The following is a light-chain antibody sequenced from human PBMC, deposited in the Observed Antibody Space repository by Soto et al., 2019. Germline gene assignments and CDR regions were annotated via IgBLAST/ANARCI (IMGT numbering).Light chain of an antibody. CDR3: QQYYSFPFT. Sequence: AIRMTQSPSSFSASIGDRVTITCRASQDISSYLAWYQQKPGKAPKLLIYAASTLQTGVPSRFSGSGFGTNCTLTISCLQSEDFATYYCQQYYSFPFTFGPGTTVDIQ. CDR2: AAS. J-gene: IGKJ3*01. CDR1: QDISSY. V-gene: IGKV1-8*01.